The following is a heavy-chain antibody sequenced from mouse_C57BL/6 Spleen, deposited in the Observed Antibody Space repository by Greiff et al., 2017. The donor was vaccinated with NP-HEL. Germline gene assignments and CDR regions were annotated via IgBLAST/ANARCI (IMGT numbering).Heavy chain of an antibody. J-gene: IGHJ2*01. CDR3: ARSGITTVFGY. V-gene: IGHV1-69*01. CDR2: IDPSDSYT. D-gene: IGHD1-1*01. Sequence: VQLQQSGAELVMPGASVKLSCKASGYTFTSYWMHWVKQRPGQGLEWIGEIDPSDSYTNYNQKFKGKSTLTVDKSSSTAYMQLSSLTSEDSAVYYCARSGITTVFGYWGQGTTLTVSS. CDR1: GYTFTSYW.